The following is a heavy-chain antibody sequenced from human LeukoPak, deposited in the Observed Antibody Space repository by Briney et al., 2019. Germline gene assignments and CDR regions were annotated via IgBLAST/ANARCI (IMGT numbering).Heavy chain of an antibody. CDR3: ARGALYYGGNPIDY. V-gene: IGHV4-39*07. Sequence: PSETLSLTCTVSGGSISSGNYYWSWIRQPPGKGLEWIGSIYYSGSTYYNPSLKSRVTISVDTSKNQFSLKLSSVTAADTAVYYCARGALYYGGNPIDYWGQGTLVTVSS. CDR1: GGSISSGNYY. CDR2: IYYSGST. J-gene: IGHJ4*02. D-gene: IGHD4-23*01.